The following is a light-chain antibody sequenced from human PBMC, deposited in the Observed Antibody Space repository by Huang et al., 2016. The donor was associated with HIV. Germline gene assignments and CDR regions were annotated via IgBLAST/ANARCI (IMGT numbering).Light chain of an antibody. V-gene: IGKV3-20*01. Sequence: EIVLTQSPGTVSLSPGERATLSGRASQSLGSGYLAWYQQKPGQAPRLLIYGASSRASGIPDRFSGSGSRTDFTLTISRLEPEDFAVYYCQQYGSSPQTFGGGTKVEIK. J-gene: IGKJ4*01. CDR2: GAS. CDR1: QSLGSGY. CDR3: QQYGSSPQT.